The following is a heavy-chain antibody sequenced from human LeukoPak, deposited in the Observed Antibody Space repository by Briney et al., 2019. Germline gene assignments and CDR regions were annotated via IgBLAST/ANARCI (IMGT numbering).Heavy chain of an antibody. D-gene: IGHD2-15*01. Sequence: PSETLSLTCTVSGGSISSYYWSWIRQPPGKGLEWIGHIYYSGSTNYHPSLKSRVIISVDTSKNQFSLKLSSVTAADTAVYYCAGQLGFCSGGTCYSDEYYYYYYMDVWGKGTTVTVSS. J-gene: IGHJ6*03. V-gene: IGHV4-59*01. CDR2: IYYSGST. CDR1: GGSISSYY. CDR3: AGQLGFCSGGTCYSDEYYYYYYMDV.